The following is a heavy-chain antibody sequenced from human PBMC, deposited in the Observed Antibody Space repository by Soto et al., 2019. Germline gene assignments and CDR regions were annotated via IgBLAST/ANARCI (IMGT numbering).Heavy chain of an antibody. CDR2: INTATGAA. CDR1: GYPVTAYY. CDR3: ARGGGVGVAGSAAFDM. J-gene: IGHJ3*02. V-gene: IGHV1-2*02. D-gene: IGHD3-3*01. Sequence: QLHLVQSGAVVKKPGASVTVSCSASGYPVTAYYMHWVRQAPGRGLEWMGGINTATGAAKYTQTFQGRVTLTRDTSTSTVFMALSGLTSEDTAGFYCARGGGVGVAGSAAFDMWGQGTLVTVSS.